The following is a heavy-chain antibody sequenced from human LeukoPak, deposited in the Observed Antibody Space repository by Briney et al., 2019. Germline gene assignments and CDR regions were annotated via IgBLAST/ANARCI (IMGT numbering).Heavy chain of an antibody. CDR3: ARGEDYGAHN. V-gene: IGHV4-34*01. D-gene: IGHD4-17*01. CDR2: INHSGST. Sequence: SETLSLTCAVYGGSFSGYYWSWIRQPPGKGPEWIGEINHSGSTNYNPSLKSRVTISVDTSKNQFSLKLSSVTAADTAVYYCARGEDYGAHNWGQGTLVTVSS. J-gene: IGHJ4*02. CDR1: GGSFSGYY.